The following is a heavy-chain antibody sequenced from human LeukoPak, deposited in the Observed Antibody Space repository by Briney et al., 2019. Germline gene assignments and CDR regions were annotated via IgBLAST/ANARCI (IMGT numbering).Heavy chain of an antibody. CDR1: GGSISSYY. J-gene: IGHJ3*02. V-gene: IGHV4-59*01. D-gene: IGHD4-23*01. CDR2: IYYSGST. CDR3: ARDYGGEDAFDI. Sequence: SETLSLTCTVSGGSISSYYWSWIRQPPGQGLEWIGYIYYSGSTNYNPSLKSRVAISVDTSKNQFSLKLSSVTAADTAVYYCARDYGGEDAFDIWGRGTMLTVSS.